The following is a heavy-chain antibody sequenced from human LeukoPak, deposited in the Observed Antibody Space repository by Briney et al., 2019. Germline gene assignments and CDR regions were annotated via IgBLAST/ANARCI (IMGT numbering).Heavy chain of an antibody. J-gene: IGHJ4*02. CDR1: GGSISSYY. Sequence: SETLSLTYTVSGGSISSYYWSWIRQPPGKGLEWIGYIYYSGSTNYNPSLKSRVTISVDTSKNQFSLKLSSVTAADTAVYYCARDGSAAGMDYWGQGTLVTVSS. D-gene: IGHD6-13*01. V-gene: IGHV4-59*01. CDR2: IYYSGST. CDR3: ARDGSAAGMDY.